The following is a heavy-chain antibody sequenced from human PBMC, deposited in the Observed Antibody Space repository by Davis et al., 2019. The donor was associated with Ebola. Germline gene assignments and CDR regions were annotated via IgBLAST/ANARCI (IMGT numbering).Heavy chain of an antibody. J-gene: IGHJ4*02. CDR1: GGSISSYY. D-gene: IGHD5-12*01. Sequence: MPSETLSLTCTVSGGSISSYYWSWIRQPPGKGLEWIGYIYYSGSTNYNPSLKSRVTISVDTSKNQFSLKLSSVTAADTAVYYCARLVLSGLIAWYYFDYWGQGTLVTVSS. CDR3: ARLVLSGLIAWYYFDY. V-gene: IGHV4-59*08. CDR2: IYYSGST.